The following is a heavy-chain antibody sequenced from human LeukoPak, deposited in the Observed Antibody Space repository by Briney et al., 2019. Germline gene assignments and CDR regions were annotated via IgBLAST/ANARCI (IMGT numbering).Heavy chain of an antibody. D-gene: IGHD1-7*01. CDR1: GYTFYDYG. CDR2: IGADTGNT. V-gene: IGHV1-18*04. J-gene: IGHJ4*02. CDR3: ARDSRETGSTSDFDF. Sequence: ASVKVSCKTSGYTFYDYGISWVRQAPGQGLEWMGWIGADTGNTNFAQKLQDRVTMTTDTSTSTAYMELRGLTSDDTAVYHCARDSRETGSTSDFDFWGQGTLVTVSS.